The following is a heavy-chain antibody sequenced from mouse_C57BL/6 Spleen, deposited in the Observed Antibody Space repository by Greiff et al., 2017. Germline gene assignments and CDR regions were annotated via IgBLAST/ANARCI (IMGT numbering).Heavy chain of an antibody. Sequence: QVQLQQSGAELVRPGASVTLSCKASGYTFTDYEMHWVKQTPVHGLEWIGAIDPETGGTAYNQKFKGKAILTADKSSSTASMELRSLTAEDSAVYYCTRMWLRRSSFAYWGQGTLVTVSA. V-gene: IGHV1-15*01. CDR1: GYTFTDYE. D-gene: IGHD2-2*01. CDR2: IDPETGGT. CDR3: TRMWLRRSSFAY. J-gene: IGHJ3*01.